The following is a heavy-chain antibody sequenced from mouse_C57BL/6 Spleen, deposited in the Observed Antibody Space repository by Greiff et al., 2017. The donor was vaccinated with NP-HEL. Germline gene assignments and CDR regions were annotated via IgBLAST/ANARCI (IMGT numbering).Heavy chain of an antibody. CDR2: ISSGSSTI. V-gene: IGHV5-17*01. CDR3: ATHYDYAWFAY. J-gene: IGHJ3*01. Sequence: EVQVVESGGGLVKPGGSLKLSCAASGFTFSDYGMHWVRQAPEKGLEWVAYISSGSSTIYYADTVKSRFPISRDNAKNTLFRQMTSLRSEDTAMYYCATHYDYAWFAYWGQGTLVTVSA. D-gene: IGHD2-4*01. CDR1: GFTFSDYG.